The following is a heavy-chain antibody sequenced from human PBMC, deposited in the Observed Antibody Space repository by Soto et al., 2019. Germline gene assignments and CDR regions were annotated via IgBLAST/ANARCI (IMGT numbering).Heavy chain of an antibody. J-gene: IGHJ4*02. CDR2: IYPGDSDT. V-gene: IGHV5-51*01. Sequence: PGESLKISCKGSGYIFRSYWIAWVRQMPGKGLEWMGIIYPGDSDTRYSPSFQGQVTISADTSISTSYLQWSNLKASDSAMYYCSRQAGWSKGDDSCGQGTLVTVYS. CDR3: SRQAGWSKGDDS. CDR1: GYIFRSYW. D-gene: IGHD2-15*01.